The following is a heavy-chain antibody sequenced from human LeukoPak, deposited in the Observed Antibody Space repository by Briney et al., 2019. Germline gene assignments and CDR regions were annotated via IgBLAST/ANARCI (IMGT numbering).Heavy chain of an antibody. D-gene: IGHD1-26*01. CDR2: ISGSGGST. CDR1: GFTFSSYA. CDR3: AKVRSSGSYYFDY. V-gene: IGHV3-23*01. J-gene: IGHJ4*02. Sequence: GGSLTLSCAASGFTFSSYAMSWVRQAPGKGLEWVSAISGSGGSTYYADSVKGRFTISRDNSKNTLYLQMNSLRAEDTAVYYCAKVRSSGSYYFDYWGQGTLVTVAS.